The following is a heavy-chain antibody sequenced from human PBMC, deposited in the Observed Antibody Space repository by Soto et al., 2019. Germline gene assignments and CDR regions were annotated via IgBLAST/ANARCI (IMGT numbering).Heavy chain of an antibody. CDR3: ARDDVLCDGGRCYGVPLDV. D-gene: IGHD2-15*01. CDR1: GFTVSSKY. V-gene: IGHV3-66*01. CDR2: IQSGGPT. Sequence: GGSLRLSCAASGFTVSSKYMSWVRQAPGKGLEWVSLIQSGGPTYYADSVKGRFTISRDTSENTLHLQLDSLRAEDTAVYYCARDDVLCDGGRCYGVPLDVGGKGTTVTVSS. J-gene: IGHJ6*04.